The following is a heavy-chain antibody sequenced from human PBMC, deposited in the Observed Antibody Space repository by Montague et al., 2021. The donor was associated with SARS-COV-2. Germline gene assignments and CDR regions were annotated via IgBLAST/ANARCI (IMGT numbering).Heavy chain of an antibody. Sequence: SETLSLTCAVHGGSLSGYYWSWIRQHPEKGLEWIGEINHSANTKYNPSLKSPVTISIDTSKNQFALKMTSVTAADTATYYCASGIYPSGSYYNRYYYGLNIWGPGTTVIVSS. CDR1: GGSLSGYY. J-gene: IGHJ6*02. CDR2: INHSANT. V-gene: IGHV4-34*01. D-gene: IGHD3-10*01. CDR3: ASGIYPSGSYYNRYYYGLNI.